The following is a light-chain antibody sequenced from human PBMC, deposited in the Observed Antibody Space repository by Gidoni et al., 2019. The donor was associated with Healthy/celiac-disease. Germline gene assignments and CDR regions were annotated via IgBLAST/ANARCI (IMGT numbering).Light chain of an antibody. CDR2: EVS. CDR3: SSYTSSSTLV. CDR1: SSDVGGYNY. Sequence: QSALPQPASVSGSPGQSITISCTGTSSDVGGYNYVSWYQQHPGKAPKLMIYEVSNRPPGVSNRFSGTKSGNTASLTISGLQAEDEADYYCSSYTSSSTLVFGTGTKVTVL. V-gene: IGLV2-14*01. J-gene: IGLJ1*01.